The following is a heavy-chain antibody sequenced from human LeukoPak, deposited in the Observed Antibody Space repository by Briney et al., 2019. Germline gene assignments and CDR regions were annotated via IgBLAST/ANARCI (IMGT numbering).Heavy chain of an antibody. Sequence: GGSLRLSCAASGFTFSSYSMNWVRQAPGKGLEWVANIKQDGSEKYYVDSVKGRFTISRDNAKNSVYLQMNSLRAEDTAVYYCARENYFDYWGQGTLVTVSS. CDR2: IKQDGSEK. CDR1: GFTFSSYS. CDR3: ARENYFDY. J-gene: IGHJ4*02. V-gene: IGHV3-7*01.